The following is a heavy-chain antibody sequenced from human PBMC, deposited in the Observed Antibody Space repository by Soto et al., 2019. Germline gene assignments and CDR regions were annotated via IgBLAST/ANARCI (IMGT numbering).Heavy chain of an antibody. Sequence: QVQLVQSGGEVKKPGSSVKVSCKASGGTFSSYAISWVRQAPGQGLEWMGGIIPIFGTANYAQKFQGRVTITADESTSTAYMELSSLRSEDTAVYYCAREGKQQLVQGNWFDPWGQGTLVTVSS. J-gene: IGHJ5*02. D-gene: IGHD6-13*01. CDR2: IIPIFGTA. CDR1: GGTFSSYA. V-gene: IGHV1-69*01. CDR3: AREGKQQLVQGNWFDP.